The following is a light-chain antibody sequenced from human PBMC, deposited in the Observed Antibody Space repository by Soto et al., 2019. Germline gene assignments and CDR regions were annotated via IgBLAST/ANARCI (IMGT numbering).Light chain of an antibody. J-gene: IGLJ1*01. CDR2: EDN. CDR1: SGSIASNY. V-gene: IGLV6-57*04. CDR3: QSYDSSRSV. Sequence: NFMLTQPHSVSESPGKTVTISCTRSSGSIASNYVQWYQQRPGSVPTTVIYEDNQRPSGVPDRFSGSIDSSSNSASLTISGLKTEDEADYYCQSYDSSRSVFGTGTKVTVL.